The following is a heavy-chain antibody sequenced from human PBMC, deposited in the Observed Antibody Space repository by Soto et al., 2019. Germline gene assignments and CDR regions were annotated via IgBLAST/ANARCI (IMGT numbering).Heavy chain of an antibody. V-gene: IGHV1-18*01. CDR3: ARDTYSNYGVGWFDP. D-gene: IGHD4-4*01. CDR1: GYTFTSYG. CDR2: ISAYNGNT. J-gene: IGHJ5*02. Sequence: GASVKVSCKASGYTFTSYGISWVRQAPGQGLEWMGWISAYNGNTNYAQKLQGRVTMTTDTSTSTAYMELRSLRSDDTAVYYCARDTYSNYGVGWFDPWGQGTLVTVSS.